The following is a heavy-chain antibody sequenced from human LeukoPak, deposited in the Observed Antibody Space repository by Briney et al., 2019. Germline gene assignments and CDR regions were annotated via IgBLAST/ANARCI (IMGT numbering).Heavy chain of an antibody. CDR3: AKSPGYSSTRGFDF. V-gene: IGHV3-23*01. Sequence: AETLSLTCAASGFTFSSYAMSWVRQAPGKGLEWDSAGSGSGGSTYYANSVKGRFTISRDNSKNTLYLQMHSLRAEDTAVYYCAKSPGYSSTRGFDFWGQGTLVTVSS. J-gene: IGHJ4*02. CDR2: GSGSGGST. D-gene: IGHD2-2*01. CDR1: GFTFSSYA.